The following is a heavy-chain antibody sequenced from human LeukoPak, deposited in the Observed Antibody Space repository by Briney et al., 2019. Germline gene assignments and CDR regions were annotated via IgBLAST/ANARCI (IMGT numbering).Heavy chain of an antibody. CDR3: ASDIGSQSPELGLDY. CDR2: INPNSGDT. J-gene: IGHJ4*02. D-gene: IGHD1-14*01. Sequence: ASVKVSCKASGYTFTGYSMHWVRQAPGQGLEWLGWINPNSGDTNYAQKFQGRVTMTRDTSISTAYMEMSRLTSDDTAMYYCASDIGSQSPELGLDYWGQGTLLTVSS. V-gene: IGHV1-2*02. CDR1: GYTFTGYS.